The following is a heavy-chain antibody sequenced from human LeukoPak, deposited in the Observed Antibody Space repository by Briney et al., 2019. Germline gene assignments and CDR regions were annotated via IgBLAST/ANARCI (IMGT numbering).Heavy chain of an antibody. Sequence: GGSLRLSCAASGFSFTYFGLHWVRQAPGKGLEWVALISTDPSNKNYADSVKGRFTISRDNSINTLYLQMRSLRLEDTAVYYCVKDSSTTWFGRDSKWGRGTLVTVSS. CDR2: ISTDPSNK. D-gene: IGHD3-10*01. CDR1: GFSFTYFG. V-gene: IGHV3-30*18. CDR3: VKDSSTTWFGRDSK. J-gene: IGHJ4*02.